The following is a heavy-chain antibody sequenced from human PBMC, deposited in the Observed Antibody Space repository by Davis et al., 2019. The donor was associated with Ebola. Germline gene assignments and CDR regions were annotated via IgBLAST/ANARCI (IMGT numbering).Heavy chain of an antibody. D-gene: IGHD1-14*01. V-gene: IGHV3-30*19. Sequence: GESLKISCAASGFTFSSYGMHWVRQAPGKGLEWVAVIWYDGSNKYYADSVKGRFTISRDNSKNTLYLQMNSLRAEDTAVYYCARDWARLTSVPEYFQHWGQGTLVTVSS. J-gene: IGHJ1*01. CDR3: ARDWARLTSVPEYFQH. CDR1: GFTFSSYG. CDR2: IWYDGSNK.